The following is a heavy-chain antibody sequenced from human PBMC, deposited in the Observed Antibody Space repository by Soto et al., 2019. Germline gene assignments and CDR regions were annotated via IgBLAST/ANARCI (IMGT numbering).Heavy chain of an antibody. J-gene: IGHJ6*02. Sequence: SVKVSCKASGGTFSSYAISWVRQAPGQGLEWMGGIIPIFGAANYAQKFQGRVTITADESTSTAYMELSSLRSEDTAVYYCASAPVGAGLVDYSYYGMDVWGQGTPGT. D-gene: IGHD1-26*01. V-gene: IGHV1-69*13. CDR2: IIPIFGAA. CDR1: GGTFSSYA. CDR3: ASAPVGAGLVDYSYYGMDV.